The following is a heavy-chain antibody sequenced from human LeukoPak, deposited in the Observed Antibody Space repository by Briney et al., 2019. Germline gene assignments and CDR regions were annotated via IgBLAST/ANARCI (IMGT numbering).Heavy chain of an antibody. CDR1: GFTFSNYW. V-gene: IGHV3-7*01. CDR3: AREGHGGNSDG. Sequence: PGGSLRLSCEASGFTFSNYWMSWVRQAPGKGLEWVANIKQDGSEKYYVDSVKGRFTISRDNAKNSLYLQMNSLRAEDTAVYYCAREGHGGNSDGWGQGTLVTVSS. J-gene: IGHJ4*02. CDR2: IKQDGSEK. D-gene: IGHD4-23*01.